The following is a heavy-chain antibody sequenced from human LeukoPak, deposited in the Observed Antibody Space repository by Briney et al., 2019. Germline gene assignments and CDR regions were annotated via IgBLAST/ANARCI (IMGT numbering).Heavy chain of an antibody. D-gene: IGHD1-26*01. J-gene: IGHJ4*02. CDR1: GYTLTELS. CDR2: FDPEDGET. Sequence: ASVKVSCEVSGYTLTELSMHWVRQTPGKGLEWMGGFDPEDGETIYAQKFQGRVTMTEDTSTDTAYMEVSSLRSEDTALYYCTILVGATHFDYWGQGTLVTVSS. CDR3: TILVGATHFDY. V-gene: IGHV1-24*01.